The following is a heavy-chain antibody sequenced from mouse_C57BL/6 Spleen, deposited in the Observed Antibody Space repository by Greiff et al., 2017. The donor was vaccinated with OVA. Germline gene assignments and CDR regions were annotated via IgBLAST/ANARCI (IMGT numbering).Heavy chain of an antibody. CDR1: GFTFSSYA. V-gene: IGHV5-4*01. D-gene: IGHD3-3*01. Sequence: EVKLMESGGGLVKPGGSLKLSCAASGFTFSSYAMSWVRQTPEKRLAWVATISDGGSYTYYPDNVKGRFTISRDNAKNNLYLQMSHLKSEDTAMYYCARDGDEYCDVWGTGTTVTVSS. CDR3: ARDGDEYCDV. CDR2: ISDGGSYT. J-gene: IGHJ1*03.